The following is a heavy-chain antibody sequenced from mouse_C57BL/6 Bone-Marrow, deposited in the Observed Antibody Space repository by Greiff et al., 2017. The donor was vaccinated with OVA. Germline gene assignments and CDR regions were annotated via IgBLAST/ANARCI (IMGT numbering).Heavy chain of an antibody. V-gene: IGHV1-55*01. Sequence: QVQLQQPGAELVKPGASVKMSCKASGYTFTSYWITWVKQRPGQGLEWIGDIYPGSGSTNYNEKFKSKATLTVDTSSSTAYMQLSSLTSEDSAVYYCARDCCGSRNWYFDVWGTGTTVTVSS. CDR1: GYTFTSYW. CDR2: IYPGSGST. CDR3: ARDCCGSRNWYFDV. D-gene: IGHD1-1*01. J-gene: IGHJ1*03.